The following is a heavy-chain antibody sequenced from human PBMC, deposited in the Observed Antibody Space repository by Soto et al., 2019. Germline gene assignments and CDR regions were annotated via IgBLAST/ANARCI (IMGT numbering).Heavy chain of an antibody. D-gene: IGHD2-2*01. V-gene: IGHV4-4*02. CDR2: IYHSGST. Sequence: SETLSLTCAVSSGSISSSNWWSWVRQPPGKGLEWIGEIYHSGSTNYNPSLKSRVTISVDKSKNQFSLKLSSVTAADTAVYYCARVSPYCSSTSCYYGDWGQGTLVTVSS. J-gene: IGHJ4*02. CDR1: SGSISSSNW. CDR3: ARVSPYCSSTSCYYGD.